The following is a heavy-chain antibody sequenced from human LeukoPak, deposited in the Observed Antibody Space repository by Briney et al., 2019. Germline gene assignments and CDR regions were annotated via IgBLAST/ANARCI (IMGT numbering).Heavy chain of an antibody. J-gene: IGHJ6*02. CDR2: IYHSGST. Sequence: TSEALSLTCAVSGGSISSGGYSWSWIRQPPGKGLEWIGYIYHSGSTNYNPSLKSRVTISVDTSKNQFSLKLSSVTAADTAVYYCAGGPHRAAAGIRDSGYYYGMDVWGQGTTVTVSS. V-gene: IGHV4-30-2*01. CDR3: AGGPHRAAAGIRDSGYYYGMDV. D-gene: IGHD6-13*01. CDR1: GGSISSGGYS.